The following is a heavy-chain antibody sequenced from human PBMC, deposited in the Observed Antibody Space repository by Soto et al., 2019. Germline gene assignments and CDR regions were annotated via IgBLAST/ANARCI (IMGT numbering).Heavy chain of an antibody. CDR1: GGSISDYY. V-gene: IGHV4-59*01. J-gene: IGHJ4*02. CDR3: ARCVSGYYSGFDH. CDR2: IHYSGST. D-gene: IGHD3-22*01. Sequence: QVQLQESSPGLVKPSETLSLTCNVSGGSISDYYWSWIRQPPGKGLEWIGNIHYSGSTKYKPSLKSRVTISVDTSTNQFSLKLRAVTAADTAMYYCARCVSGYYSGFDHWGQGTLVTVSS.